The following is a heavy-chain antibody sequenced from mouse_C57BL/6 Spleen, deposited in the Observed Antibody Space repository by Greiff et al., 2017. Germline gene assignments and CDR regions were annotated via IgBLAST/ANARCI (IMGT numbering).Heavy chain of an antibody. CDR1: GYTFTDYN. J-gene: IGHJ4*01. CDR2: INPNNGGT. Sequence: EVQLQQSGPELVKPGASVKIPCKASGYTFTDYNMDWVKQSHGKSLEWIGDINPNNGGTIYNQKFKGKATLTVDKSSSTAYMELRSLTSEDTAVYYGARDYGSSGMGYYYAMEDWGQGTSVTVAS. CDR3: ARDYGSSGMGYYYAMED. V-gene: IGHV1-18*01. D-gene: IGHD1-1*01.